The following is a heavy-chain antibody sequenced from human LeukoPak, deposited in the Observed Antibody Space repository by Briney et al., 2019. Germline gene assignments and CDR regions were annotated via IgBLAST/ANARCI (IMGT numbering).Heavy chain of an antibody. V-gene: IGHV4-30-2*01. D-gene: IGHD1-26*01. Sequence: PSETLSLTCTVSGGSISSGGYYWSWIRQPPGKGLEWIGYIYHSGSTYYNPSLKSRVTISVDRSKNQFSLKLSSVTAADTAVYYCARDREGGSYSAPLDFDYWGQGTLVTVSS. CDR3: ARDREGGSYSAPLDFDY. J-gene: IGHJ4*02. CDR1: GGSISSGGYY. CDR2: IYHSGST.